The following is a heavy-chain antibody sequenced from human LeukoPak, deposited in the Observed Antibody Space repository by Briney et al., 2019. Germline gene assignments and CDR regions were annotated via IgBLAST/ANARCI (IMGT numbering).Heavy chain of an antibody. Sequence: PSETLSLTCTVSGGSISGTSYDWGWIRQPPGKGLEWNGSLSYSGSTYCNPSLNSRVTISVDTSKTHLSLRLSSVTAADTAVYYCVSQTAGGVRDYWGQGTLVTVSS. V-gene: IGHV4-39*07. D-gene: IGHD2-21*02. J-gene: IGHJ4*02. CDR1: GGSISGTSYD. CDR2: LSYSGST. CDR3: VSQTAGGVRDY.